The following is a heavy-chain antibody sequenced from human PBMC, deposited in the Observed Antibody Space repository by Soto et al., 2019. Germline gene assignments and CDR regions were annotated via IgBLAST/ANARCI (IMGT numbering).Heavy chain of an antibody. V-gene: IGHV3-7*03. CDR1: GFPFRTYW. J-gene: IGHJ6*02. CDR2: INLDGSAK. CDR3: ARDGSTSWYSYDYHGMDV. D-gene: IGHD5-18*01. Sequence: EVQLVESGGGVVQPGGSLRLSCAASGFPFRTYWLSWFRQVPGHGLEWVANINLDGSAKNYVDSVKGRFTISRDNARNSLYLKMSSLRAEDTALYYCARDGSTSWYSYDYHGMDVWGQGTTVTVSS.